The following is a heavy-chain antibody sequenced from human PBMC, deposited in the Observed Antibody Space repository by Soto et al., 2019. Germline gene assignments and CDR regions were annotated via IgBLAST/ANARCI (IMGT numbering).Heavy chain of an antibody. CDR2: IYSSGTS. CDR1: DASISDYY. J-gene: IGHJ5*02. Sequence: SETLSLTCSVSDASISDYYWTWTRQPPGRGLEWIGYIYSSGTSHYNPSLKSRVTISVDTSKNQFSLNLNSVTAADTAVYYCARARLSRGSYFWFDPWGPGTLVTVSS. CDR3: ARARLSRGSYFWFDP. D-gene: IGHD3-9*01. V-gene: IGHV4-4*09.